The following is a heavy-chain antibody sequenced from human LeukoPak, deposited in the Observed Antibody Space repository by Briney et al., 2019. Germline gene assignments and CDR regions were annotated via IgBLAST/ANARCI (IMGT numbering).Heavy chain of an antibody. Sequence: GGSLTLSCAASGFTFSSYEMNWVRQAPGKGLEWVSSISSGAGTIYYADSVKGRFTISRDNAKNSLYLQVNSLRVEDTAVYYCARVRDCTNDYWGQGTLVTVSS. J-gene: IGHJ4*02. CDR3: ARVRDCTNDY. CDR1: GFTFSSYE. D-gene: IGHD2-21*02. CDR2: ISSGAGTI. V-gene: IGHV3-48*03.